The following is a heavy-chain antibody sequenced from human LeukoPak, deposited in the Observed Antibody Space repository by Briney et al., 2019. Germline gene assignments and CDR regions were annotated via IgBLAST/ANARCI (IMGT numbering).Heavy chain of an antibody. CDR3: ARVLVGSRYYDFWSGYYHFDY. J-gene: IGHJ4*02. V-gene: IGHV1-18*01. D-gene: IGHD3-3*01. CDR1: GYTFTSYG. CDR2: ISAYKGNT. Sequence: ASVKVSCKASGYTFTSYGISWVRQAPGQGLEWMEWISAYKGNTNYAQKLQGRVTMTTDTSTSIAYMELRSLRSDDTAVYYCARVLVGSRYYDFWSGYYHFDYWGQGTLVTVSS.